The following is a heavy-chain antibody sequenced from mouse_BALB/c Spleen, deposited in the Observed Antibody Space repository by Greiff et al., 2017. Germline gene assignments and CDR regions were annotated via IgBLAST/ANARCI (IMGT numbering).Heavy chain of an antibody. Sequence: EVQLQESGPGLVKPSQSLSLTCTVTGYSITSDYAWNWIRQFPGNTLEWMGYISYSGSTSYNPSLKSRISITRDTSKNQFFLQLNSVTTEDTATYYCAREGYEAMDYWGQGTSVTVSS. J-gene: IGHJ4*01. CDR3: AREGYEAMDY. CDR1: GYSITSDYA. D-gene: IGHD2-14*01. CDR2: ISYSGST. V-gene: IGHV3-2*02.